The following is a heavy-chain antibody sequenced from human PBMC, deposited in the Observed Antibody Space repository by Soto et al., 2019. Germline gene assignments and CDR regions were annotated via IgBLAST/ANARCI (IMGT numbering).Heavy chain of an antibody. Sequence: GSSVNVSCKASGFPFSDSGIAWVRQAPGQGLEWMAWISIHSGKTTYAQALQDRVTLTTDTSTNTAYLELRGLRSDDTAVYYCARQQVLLFLTDFWGQGTLVTVSS. J-gene: IGHJ4*02. CDR3: ARQQVLLFLTDF. CDR1: GFPFSDSG. V-gene: IGHV1-18*01. CDR2: ISIHSGKT. D-gene: IGHD6-13*01.